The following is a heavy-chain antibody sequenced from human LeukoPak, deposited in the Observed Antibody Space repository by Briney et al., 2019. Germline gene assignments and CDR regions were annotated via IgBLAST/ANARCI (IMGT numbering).Heavy chain of an antibody. CDR1: GYTFTGYY. J-gene: IGHJ4*02. Sequence: ASVKVSCKASGYTFTGYYTHWVRQAPGQGLEWMGWINPNSGGTNYAQKFQGWVTMTRDTSISTAYMELSRLRSDDTAVYYCARAGGGYSYGAIDYWGQGTLVTVSS. CDR2: INPNSGGT. V-gene: IGHV1-2*04. D-gene: IGHD5-18*01. CDR3: ARAGGGYSYGAIDY.